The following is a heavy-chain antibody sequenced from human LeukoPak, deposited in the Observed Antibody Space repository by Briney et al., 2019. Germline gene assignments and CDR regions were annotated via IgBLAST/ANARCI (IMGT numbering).Heavy chain of an antibody. CDR3: ARGVVQYQLPNWFDP. CDR2: INPNSGGT. D-gene: IGHD2-2*01. CDR1: GYTFTSYG. Sequence: ASVKVSCNASGYTFTSYGITWARQAPGQGLEWMGWINPNSGGTNYAQKFQGRVTMTRDTSISTAYMELSRLRSDDTAVYYCARGVVQYQLPNWFDPWGQGTLVTVSS. J-gene: IGHJ5*02. V-gene: IGHV1-2*02.